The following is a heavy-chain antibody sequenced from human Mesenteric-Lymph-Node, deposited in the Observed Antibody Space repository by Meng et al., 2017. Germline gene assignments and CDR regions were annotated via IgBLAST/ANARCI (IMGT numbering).Heavy chain of an antibody. CDR2: INTNTGNP. CDR1: GYTFTGYY. Sequence: ASVKVSCKASGYTFTGYYMHWVRQAPGQGLEWMGWINTNTGNPTYAQGFTGRFVFSLDTSVSTAYLQISSLKAEDTAVYYCARTWYSSGWYYFDYWGQGTLVTVSS. CDR3: ARTWYSSGWYYFDY. V-gene: IGHV7-4-1*02. D-gene: IGHD6-19*01. J-gene: IGHJ4*02.